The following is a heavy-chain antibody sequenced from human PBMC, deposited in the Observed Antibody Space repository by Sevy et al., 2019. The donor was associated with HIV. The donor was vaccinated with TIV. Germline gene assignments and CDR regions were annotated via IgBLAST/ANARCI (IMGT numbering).Heavy chain of an antibody. V-gene: IGHV1-69*13. CDR3: ARWSISIDY. CDR1: GGTFSSYI. J-gene: IGHJ4*02. CDR2: ITPVVGTT. Sequence: ASVKVSCKVSGGTFSSYIVSWVRQAPGQGLEWMGGITPVVGTTNYAHKFQGRVTITADESTSTVYMEMSRLKSEDMAVYYCARWSISIDYWGQGTLVTVSS.